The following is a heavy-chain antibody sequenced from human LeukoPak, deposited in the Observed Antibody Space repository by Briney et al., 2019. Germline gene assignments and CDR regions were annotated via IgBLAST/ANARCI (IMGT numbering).Heavy chain of an antibody. CDR2: IWYDGSNK. Sequence: GGSLRLSCAASGFTFSSYGMHWVRQAPGKGLEWVAVIWYDGSNKYYADSVKGRFTISRDNSKNTLYLQMNSLRVEDTAIYYCAKDPSPYCGGDCYFDCWGQGTLVTVSS. D-gene: IGHD2-21*02. CDR3: AKDPSPYCGGDCYFDC. V-gene: IGHV3-33*06. J-gene: IGHJ4*02. CDR1: GFTFSSYG.